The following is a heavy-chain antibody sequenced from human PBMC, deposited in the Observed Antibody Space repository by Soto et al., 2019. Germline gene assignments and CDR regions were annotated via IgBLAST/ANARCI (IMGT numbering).Heavy chain of an antibody. D-gene: IGHD3-10*01. CDR2: IFFTGAI. V-gene: IGHV4-61*01. CDR1: GDSVTFGHHY. J-gene: IGHJ6*02. CDR3: ARARPDSAGSSLGRRLDV. Sequence: QVQLQESGPGLVKPSVTLSLICIVSGDSVTFGHHYWSWIRQPPGKVLEWIGHIFFTGAINYSPSLKSRVTMSVDSSKIQFSLNLTSVSAADSAIYYCARARPDSAGSSLGRRLDVWGQGTTVTVSS.